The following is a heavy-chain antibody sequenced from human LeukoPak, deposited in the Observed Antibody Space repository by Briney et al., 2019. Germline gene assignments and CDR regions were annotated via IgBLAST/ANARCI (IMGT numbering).Heavy chain of an antibody. D-gene: IGHD5-24*01. Sequence: GGSLRLSCAASGFSFSTYSMSWVRQAPGKGLEWVSAISGSGGSTYYADSVKGRFTISRDNSKNTLYLQMNSLRAEDTAVYYCAKRGGYNFFDYWGQGTLVTVSS. CDR3: AKRGGYNFFDY. V-gene: IGHV3-23*01. CDR2: ISGSGGST. J-gene: IGHJ4*02. CDR1: GFSFSTYS.